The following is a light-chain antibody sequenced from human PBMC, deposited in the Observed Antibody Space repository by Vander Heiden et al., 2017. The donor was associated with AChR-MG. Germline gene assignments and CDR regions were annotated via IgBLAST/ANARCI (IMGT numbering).Light chain of an antibody. Sequence: ELVFTQSPATPSFSPGERATLSCTASQSVSSYVAWYQQKPGQDPRLLIYDASNRATGIPARFSGSGSGTDFTLTISSREPADFALYYCQQRSNWPPELTFGGGTKVEIK. CDR3: QQRSNWPPELT. CDR2: DAS. J-gene: IGKJ4*01. CDR1: QSVSSY. V-gene: IGKV3-11*01.